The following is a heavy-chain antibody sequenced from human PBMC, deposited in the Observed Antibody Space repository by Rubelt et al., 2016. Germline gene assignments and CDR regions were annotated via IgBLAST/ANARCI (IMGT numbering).Heavy chain of an antibody. CDR2: ISSSSSYI. D-gene: IGHD4-11*01. Sequence: VRQAPGKGLEWVSSISSSSSYIYYADSVKGRFTISRDNAKNSLYLQMNSLRAEDTAVYYCARIPTLQTDVWGQGTTVTVSS. J-gene: IGHJ6*02. V-gene: IGHV3-21*01. CDR3: ARIPTLQTDV.